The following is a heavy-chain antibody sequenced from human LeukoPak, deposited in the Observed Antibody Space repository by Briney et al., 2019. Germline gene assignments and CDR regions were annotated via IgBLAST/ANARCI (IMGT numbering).Heavy chain of an antibody. Sequence: PSRTLSLTCTVSGGSISSGGYYWSWIRQHPGKGLEWIGYISYSGSTYYNPSLKSRVTISVDTSKNQFSLKLSSVTAADTAMYYCARERDHYNFWSGYYDYWGQGTLVTVSS. J-gene: IGHJ4*02. CDR1: GGSISSGGYY. CDR3: ARERDHYNFWSGYYDY. CDR2: ISYSGST. V-gene: IGHV4-31*03. D-gene: IGHD3-3*01.